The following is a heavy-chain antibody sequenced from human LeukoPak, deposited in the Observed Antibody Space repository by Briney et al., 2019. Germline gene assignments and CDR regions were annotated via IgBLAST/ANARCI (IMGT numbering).Heavy chain of an antibody. J-gene: IGHJ4*02. CDR1: GGSISSSCYY. D-gene: IGHD6-25*01. V-gene: IGHV4-39*01. CDR3: VSCPVGVSGFY. Sequence: SDTLSLTCTVPGGSISSSCYYWGWIRQPPGEGLEWIVSLYCSGSTDYHPFLKSRATIPVDTSNNQFSLKLSPVTAAATALYYGVSCPVGVSGFYWGQGTLVTVSS. CDR2: LYCSGST.